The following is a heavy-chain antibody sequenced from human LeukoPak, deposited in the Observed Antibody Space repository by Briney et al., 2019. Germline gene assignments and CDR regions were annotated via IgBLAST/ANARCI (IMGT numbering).Heavy chain of an antibody. D-gene: IGHD1-26*01. Sequence: GASVKVSCKASGYTFTSYDINWVRQAPGLGLEWMGRINPNNGGTIYAQQFQGRVTMTRDTSISTAYMELSRLRSDDTALYYCAREVGTTSNNFDYWGQGTLVTVSS. CDR3: AREVGTTSNNFDY. CDR1: GYTFTSYD. V-gene: IGHV1-2*06. CDR2: INPNNGGT. J-gene: IGHJ4*02.